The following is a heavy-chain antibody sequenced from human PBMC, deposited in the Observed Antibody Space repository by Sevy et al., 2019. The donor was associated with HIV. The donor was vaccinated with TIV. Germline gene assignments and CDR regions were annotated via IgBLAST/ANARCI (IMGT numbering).Heavy chain of an antibody. D-gene: IGHD6-13*01. CDR1: GGSFSGYY. J-gene: IGHJ6*02. Sequence: SETLSLTCAVYGGSFSGYYWSWIRQPPGKGLEWIGEINHSGSTNYNPSLKSRVTISVDTSKNQFSLKLSSVTAADTAVYYGARGGPIAAAGTWGYYYGMDVWGQGTTVTASS. CDR2: INHSGST. V-gene: IGHV4-34*01. CDR3: ARGGPIAAAGTWGYYYGMDV.